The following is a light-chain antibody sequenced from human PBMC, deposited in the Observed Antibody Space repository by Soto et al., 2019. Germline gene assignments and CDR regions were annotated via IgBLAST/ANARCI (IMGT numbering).Light chain of an antibody. Sequence: EIVLTQSPGTLSLFPGERATLSCRASQSVSSDYLSWYQQKPGQPPRLLIYGASYRATGIPDRFSGGGSGTDFTLTISRLEAEDFAVYYCQQYGSTPPVTFGGGTKVEIK. CDR3: QQYGSTPPVT. CDR1: QSVSSDY. J-gene: IGKJ4*01. V-gene: IGKV3-20*01. CDR2: GAS.